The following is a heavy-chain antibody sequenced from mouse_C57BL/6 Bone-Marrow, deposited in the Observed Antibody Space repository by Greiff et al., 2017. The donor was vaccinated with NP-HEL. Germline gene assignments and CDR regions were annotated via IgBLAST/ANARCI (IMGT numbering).Heavy chain of an antibody. CDR1: GFSLTSYG. V-gene: IGHV2-2*01. D-gene: IGHD2-3*01. J-gene: IGHJ4*01. CDR3: ARSDDGYYWYYAMDY. CDR2: IWSGGST. Sequence: VQLVESGPGLVQPSQSLSITCTVSGFSLTSYGVHWVRQSPGKGLEWLGVIWSGGSTDYNAAFISRLSISKDNSKSQVFFKMNSLQADDTAIYYCARSDDGYYWYYAMDYWGQGTSVTVSS.